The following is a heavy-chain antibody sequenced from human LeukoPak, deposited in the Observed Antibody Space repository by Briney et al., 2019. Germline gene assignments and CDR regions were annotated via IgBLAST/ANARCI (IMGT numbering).Heavy chain of an antibody. Sequence: SETLSLTCAVYGESFSGYYWSWIRQPPGKGLEWIGYIYYSGSTNYNPSLKSRVTISVDTSKNQFSLKLSSVTAADTAVYYCARDLVYWGQGTLVTVSS. J-gene: IGHJ4*02. CDR3: ARDLVY. D-gene: IGHD1-26*01. CDR2: IYYSGST. V-gene: IGHV4-59*12. CDR1: GESFSGYY.